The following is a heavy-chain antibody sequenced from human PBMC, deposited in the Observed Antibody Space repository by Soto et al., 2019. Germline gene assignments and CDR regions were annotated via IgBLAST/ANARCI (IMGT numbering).Heavy chain of an antibody. J-gene: IGHJ3*02. D-gene: IGHD3-22*01. CDR1: GYTFTSYG. Sequence: ASVKVSCKASGYTFTSYGISWVRQAPGQGLEWMGWISAYNGNTNYAQKLQGRVTMTIDTSTSTAYMELRSLRSDDTAVYYCARNAPYDSSGYYYFYAFDIWGQGTMVTVSS. V-gene: IGHV1-18*01. CDR2: ISAYNGNT. CDR3: ARNAPYDSSGYYYFYAFDI.